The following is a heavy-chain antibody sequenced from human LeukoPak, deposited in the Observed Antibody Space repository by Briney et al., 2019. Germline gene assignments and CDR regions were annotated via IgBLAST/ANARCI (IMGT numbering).Heavy chain of an antibody. CDR3: ATPFDY. CDR1: GFTFSTYS. J-gene: IGHJ4*02. V-gene: IGHV3-48*01. CDR2: IDGSSSTI. Sequence: GGSLRLPCVASGFTFSTYSMNWVRQAPGKGLEWVSYIDGSSSTIYYADSVKGRFTISRDNAKNSLYLQMDSLRAEDTAVYYCATPFDYWGQGSLVTVSS.